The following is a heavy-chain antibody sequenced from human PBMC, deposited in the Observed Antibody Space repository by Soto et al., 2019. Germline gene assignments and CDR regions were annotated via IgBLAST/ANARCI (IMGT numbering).Heavy chain of an antibody. CDR1: GYTFTSYY. J-gene: IGHJ4*02. CDR2: INPGGGST. V-gene: IGHV1-46*01. CDR3: ARRDGGYSYGVDY. Sequence: GASVKVSCKTSGYTFTSYYIHWVRQAPGQGLEWMGIINPGGGSTSYAQKLQGRVTMTRDTSTSTVYMELSSLRSEDTAVYYCARRDGGYSYGVDYWGQGTLVTVSS. D-gene: IGHD5-18*01.